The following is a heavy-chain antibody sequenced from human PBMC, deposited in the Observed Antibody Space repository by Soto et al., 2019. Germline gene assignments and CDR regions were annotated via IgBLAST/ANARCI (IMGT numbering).Heavy chain of an antibody. CDR1: GFTFSSYA. Sequence: GGSLRLSCAASGFTFSSYAMSWVRRAPGKGLEWVSTISDSGSTYYADSVKGRFTISRDISKNTLYVQMSSLRAEDTAVYYCAKGGEGYCSGTSCLYHMDAWGKGTTVTVSS. CDR2: ISDSGST. CDR3: AKGGEGYCSGTSCLYHMDA. D-gene: IGHD2-15*01. J-gene: IGHJ6*03. V-gene: IGHV3-23*01.